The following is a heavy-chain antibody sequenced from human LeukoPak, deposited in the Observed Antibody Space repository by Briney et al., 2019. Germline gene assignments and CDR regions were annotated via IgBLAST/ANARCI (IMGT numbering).Heavy chain of an antibody. V-gene: IGHV3-33*01. CDR1: GFTFSSYG. CDR3: ASEAGTIAVAGNFDY. D-gene: IGHD6-19*01. Sequence: PGGSLRLSCAASGFTFSSYGMHWVRQAPGKGLEWVAVIWYDGSNKYYADSVKGRFTISRDNSKNTLYLQMNSLRAEDTAVYYCASEAGTIAVAGNFDYWGQGTLVTVSS. J-gene: IGHJ4*02. CDR2: IWYDGSNK.